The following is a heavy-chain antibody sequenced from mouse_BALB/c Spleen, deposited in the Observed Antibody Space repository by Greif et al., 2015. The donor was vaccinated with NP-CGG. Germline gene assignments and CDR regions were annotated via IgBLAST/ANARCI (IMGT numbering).Heavy chain of an antibody. CDR2: INPGSGGT. J-gene: IGHJ2*01. D-gene: IGHD2-1*01. CDR1: GYAFTNYL. V-gene: IGHV1-54*01. Sequence: VQLQQSGAELVRPGTSVKVSRKASGYAFTNYLIEWVKQRPGQGLEWIGVINPGSGGTNYNEEFKGKATLTADKSSSTAYMQLSSLTSDGSAVYFCARYYGNYDYFDYWGQGTTLTVSS. CDR3: ARYYGNYDYFDY.